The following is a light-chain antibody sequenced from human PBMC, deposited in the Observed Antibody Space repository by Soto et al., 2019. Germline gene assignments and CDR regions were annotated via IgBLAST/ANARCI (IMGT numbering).Light chain of an antibody. Sequence: EIVLTQFPDTLSLSPGERATLSCRASQSVSSSSLAWYQQRRGQAPRLLIHGASSRATGIPDRFSGSGSGTDFTLTISRLEPEDFAVYYCQQYYSTPPTFGGGTKLEIK. CDR3: QQYYSTPPT. CDR2: GAS. V-gene: IGKV3-20*01. J-gene: IGKJ4*01. CDR1: QSVSSSS.